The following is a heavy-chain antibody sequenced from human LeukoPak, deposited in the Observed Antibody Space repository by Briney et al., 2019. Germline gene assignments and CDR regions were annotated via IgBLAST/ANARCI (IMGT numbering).Heavy chain of an antibody. D-gene: IGHD3-10*01. V-gene: IGHV3-30*04. Sequence: GGSLRLSCAASGFTFSSYAMHWVRQAPGKGLEWVAVISYDGSNKYYADSVKGRFTISRDNSKNTLYLQMNSLRAEDTAVYYCARDRGEQEEAQYYYYYGMDVWGKGTTVTVPS. J-gene: IGHJ6*04. CDR2: ISYDGSNK. CDR1: GFTFSSYA. CDR3: ARDRGEQEEAQYYYYYGMDV.